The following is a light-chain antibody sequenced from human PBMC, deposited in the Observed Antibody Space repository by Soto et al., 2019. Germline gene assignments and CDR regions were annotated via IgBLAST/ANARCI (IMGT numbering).Light chain of an antibody. CDR2: EVS. Sequence: ESMLTQSPATLSFSPGERATLSCGASQSVRSYLAWYLQKSGQPPQLLIYEVSDRFSGVPDRFSGSGSGTDFTLKISRVEAEDVGVYYCMQSVQLPITFGQGTRLEIK. V-gene: IGKV2D-29*01. CDR1: QSVRSY. J-gene: IGKJ5*01. CDR3: MQSVQLPIT.